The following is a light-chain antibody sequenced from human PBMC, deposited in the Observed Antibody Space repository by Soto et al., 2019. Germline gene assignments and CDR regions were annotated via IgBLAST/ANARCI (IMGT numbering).Light chain of an antibody. CDR1: QSVSTR. J-gene: IGKJ4*01. CDR3: QQYHNWKVT. Sequence: EIVMTQSPATLSVSPGERVTLSCRASQSVSTRLAWYQHKPGQSPRLLISGATTGATGIPPRFSASGSGTDFTLTVNSLQSEDIAVDYCQQYHNWKVTFGGGTTVDIK. CDR2: GAT. V-gene: IGKV3-15*01.